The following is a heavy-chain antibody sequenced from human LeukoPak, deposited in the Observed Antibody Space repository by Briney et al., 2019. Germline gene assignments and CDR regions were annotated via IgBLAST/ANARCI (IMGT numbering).Heavy chain of an antibody. CDR2: IYHSGST. CDR3: ARERDTAMVHDY. Sequence: SETLSLTCAVSGYSISSSYYWGWIRQPPGKGLEWIGSIYHSGSTYYNPSLKSRVTISVDTSKNQFSLKLSSVTAADTAVYYCARERDTAMVHDYWGQGTLVTVSS. J-gene: IGHJ4*02. V-gene: IGHV4-38-2*02. D-gene: IGHD5-18*01. CDR1: GYSISSSYY.